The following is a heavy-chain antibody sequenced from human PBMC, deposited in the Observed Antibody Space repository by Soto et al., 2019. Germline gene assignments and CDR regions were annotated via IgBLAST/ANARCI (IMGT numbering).Heavy chain of an antibody. Sequence: QVQLVESGGGVVQPGRSLRLSCAASGFTFSSYGMHWVRQAPGKGLEWVAVISYDGSNKYYADSVKGRFTISRDNSKNTLYLKMNSLRAEDTAVYYCAKPFSVRGVDNWYFDLWGRGTLVTVSS. CDR2: ISYDGSNK. D-gene: IGHD3-10*01. CDR3: AKPFSVRGVDNWYFDL. V-gene: IGHV3-30*18. CDR1: GFTFSSYG. J-gene: IGHJ2*01.